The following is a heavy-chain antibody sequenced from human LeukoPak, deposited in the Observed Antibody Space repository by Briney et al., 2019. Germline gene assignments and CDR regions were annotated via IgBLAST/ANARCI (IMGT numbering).Heavy chain of an antibody. CDR1: GYTFTSYA. CDR2: INTNTGNP. Sequence: ASVKVSCKASGYTFTSYAMNWVRQAPGQGLEWMGWINTNTGNPTYAQGFTGRFVFSLYTSVSTAYLQISSLNYDDTAVYYCARDTVISDYWGQGTLVTVSS. CDR3: ARDTVISDY. V-gene: IGHV7-4-1*02. J-gene: IGHJ4*02. D-gene: IGHD3-22*01.